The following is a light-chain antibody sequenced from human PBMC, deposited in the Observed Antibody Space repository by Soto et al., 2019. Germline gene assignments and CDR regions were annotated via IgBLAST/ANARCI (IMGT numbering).Light chain of an antibody. CDR1: SGHSSYA. J-gene: IGLJ2*01. Sequence: QSVLTQSPSASASLGASVKLTCTLSSGHSSYAIAWHQQQPEKGPRYLMKLNSDGSYSKGDGIPDRFSGSSSGTERDLTISSRQSEDEADYFCQTWGTAIHDVVFGGGTKLTVL. CDR3: QTWGTAIHDVV. CDR2: LNSDGSY. V-gene: IGLV4-69*01.